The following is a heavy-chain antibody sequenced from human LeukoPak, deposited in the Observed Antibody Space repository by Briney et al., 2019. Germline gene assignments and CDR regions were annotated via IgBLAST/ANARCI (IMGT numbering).Heavy chain of an antibody. J-gene: IGHJ6*04. CDR2: IYHSGST. Sequence: PSETLSLTCAVSGGSISSSDRWSWVRQPPGKGLEWIGEIYHSGSTNYNPSLKSRVTISVDKSKNQFSLKLSSVTAADTTVYYCARCRVRGVIMGGMDVWGKGTTVTVSS. CDR3: ARCRVRGVIMGGMDV. V-gene: IGHV4-4*02. CDR1: GGSISSSDR. D-gene: IGHD3-10*01.